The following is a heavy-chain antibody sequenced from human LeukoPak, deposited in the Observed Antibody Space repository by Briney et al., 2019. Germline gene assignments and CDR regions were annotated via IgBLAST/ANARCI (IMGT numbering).Heavy chain of an antibody. D-gene: IGHD3-22*01. V-gene: IGHV4-59*01. CDR3: AREYYYDSSGYYDH. CDR1: GGSISSYY. Sequence: SETLSLTCTVSGGSISSYYWSWIRQPPGKGLEWIGYIYYSGSTNYNPSLKSRVTISVDTSKNQFSLKLSSVTAADTAVYYCAREYYYDSSGYYDHWGQGALVTVSS. CDR2: IYYSGST. J-gene: IGHJ5*02.